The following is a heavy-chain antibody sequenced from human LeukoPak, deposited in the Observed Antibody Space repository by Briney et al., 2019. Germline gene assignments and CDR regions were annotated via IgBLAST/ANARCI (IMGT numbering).Heavy chain of an antibody. CDR3: TRRLDD. CDR1: GFSFNSDW. Sequence: PGGSLRLSCAASGFSFNSDWMVWVRQAPGKGLEWVANIKHDESEKNYLDSVKGRFTISRDNAQNSLYLQMNGLRVEDTAVYYCTRRLDDWGQGTLVTVSS. J-gene: IGHJ4*02. V-gene: IGHV3-7*01. D-gene: IGHD3-16*01. CDR2: IKHDESEK.